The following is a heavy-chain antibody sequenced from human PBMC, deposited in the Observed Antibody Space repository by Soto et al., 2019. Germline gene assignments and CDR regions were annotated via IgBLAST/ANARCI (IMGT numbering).Heavy chain of an antibody. CDR2: IRSKSYGKTT. D-gene: IGHD4-17*01. CDR3: TREGGDYGHPKWYFDP. Sequence: PGGSLRLSCSTSGFTFGDYGMTWFRQAPGKGLEWVGLIRSKSYGKTTEYAASATDRFTISRDDSKRIAYLQMNSLKADDTAVNYCTREGGDYGHPKWYFDPWGRGTRVTGPS. CDR1: GFTFGDYG. J-gene: IGHJ2*01. V-gene: IGHV3-49*03.